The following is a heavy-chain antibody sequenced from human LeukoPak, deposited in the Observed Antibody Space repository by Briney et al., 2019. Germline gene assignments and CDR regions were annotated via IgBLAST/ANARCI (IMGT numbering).Heavy chain of an antibody. CDR2: INPNSGGT. V-gene: IGHV1-2*02. Sequence: ASVKVSCKASGYTFTGYYMHWVRQAPGQGLEWMGWINPNSGGTNYAQKFQGRVTMTRDTSISTAYLQWSSLKASDTAMYYCARQVGVGATTDFDYWGQGTLVTVSS. CDR3: ARQVGVGATTDFDY. CDR1: GYTFTGYY. J-gene: IGHJ4*02. D-gene: IGHD1-26*01.